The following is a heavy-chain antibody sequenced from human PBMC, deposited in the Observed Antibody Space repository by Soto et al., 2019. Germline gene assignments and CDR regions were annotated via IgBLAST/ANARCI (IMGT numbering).Heavy chain of an antibody. D-gene: IGHD3-3*01. V-gene: IGHV3-48*01. J-gene: IGHJ4*02. Sequence: PGGSLRLSCAASGFTFSSYSMNWVRQAPGKGLEWVSYISSSSSTIYYADSVKGRFTISRDNAKNSLYLQMNSLRAEDTAVYYCAKDQLRAYYDFWSGFYDPDSPGPIPDYCGQRSLVPVSS. CDR3: AKDQLRAYYDFWSGFYDPDSPGPIPDY. CDR1: GFTFSSYS. CDR2: ISSSSSTI.